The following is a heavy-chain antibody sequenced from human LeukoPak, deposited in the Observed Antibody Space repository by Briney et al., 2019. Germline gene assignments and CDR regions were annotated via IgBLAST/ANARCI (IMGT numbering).Heavy chain of an antibody. V-gene: IGHV1-69*13. D-gene: IGHD6-19*01. J-gene: IGHJ4*02. CDR1: GGTFSIYA. Sequence: SVKVSCKASGGTFSIYAISWVRQAPGQGLEWMGGIIPIFGTANYAQKFQGRVTITADESTSTAYMELSSLRSEDTAVYYCASHKGIAVAGKFDYWGQGTLVTVS. CDR3: ASHKGIAVAGKFDY. CDR2: IIPIFGTA.